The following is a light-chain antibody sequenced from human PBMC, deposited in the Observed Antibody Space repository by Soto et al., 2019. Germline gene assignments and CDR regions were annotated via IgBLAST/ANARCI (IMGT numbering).Light chain of an antibody. Sequence: QSVLTQPASVSGSPGQSITISCTGSASDVGCYNLVSWYQQHPGKAPKLMIYEGSKRPSGVSNRFSGSKSGNTASLTISGLQAEDEADYYCCSYAGSSTFAVFGGGTKLTVL. J-gene: IGLJ2*01. CDR2: EGS. CDR1: ASDVGCYNL. V-gene: IGLV2-23*01. CDR3: CSYAGSSTFAV.